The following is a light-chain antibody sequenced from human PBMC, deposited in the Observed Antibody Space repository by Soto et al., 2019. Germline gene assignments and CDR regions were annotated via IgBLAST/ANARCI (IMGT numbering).Light chain of an antibody. CDR1: QGIGTY. CDR3: QQVNSYPHT. Sequence: QLTQSPSSLSASLLDRVTISCRASQGIGTYLAWYQQKPGKAPKLLIYAAFTLHSGVPARFSGSRSGTDFTLTISSLQPEDFATYYCQQVNSYPHTFGQGTRLEIK. V-gene: IGKV1-9*01. CDR2: AAF. J-gene: IGKJ5*01.